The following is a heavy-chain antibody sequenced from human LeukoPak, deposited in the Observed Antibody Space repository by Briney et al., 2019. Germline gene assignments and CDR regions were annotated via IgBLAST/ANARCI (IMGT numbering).Heavy chain of an antibody. CDR3: ARVQGDFGDYVIDY. CDR2: ITRYSSTI. J-gene: IGHJ4*02. Sequence: GGSLRLSCTASGFTFSHYPVHWVRQAPGKGLEWMSYITRYSSTIYYADSLKGRFTVSRDNAKSSLYLQMNSLRADDTAVYYCARVQGDFGDYVIDYWGQGTLVTVSS. V-gene: IGHV3-48*01. CDR1: GFTFSHYP. D-gene: IGHD4-17*01.